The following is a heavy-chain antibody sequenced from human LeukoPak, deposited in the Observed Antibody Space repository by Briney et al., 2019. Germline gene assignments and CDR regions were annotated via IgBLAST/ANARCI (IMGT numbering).Heavy chain of an antibody. D-gene: IGHD3-22*01. Sequence: GGSLRLSCATSGFTFNSYWMDWARQAPGKGLVWVSRIDPDASRATYADSVRGRFTISRDNAKNTLYLQMNSLRAEDTAVYYCARDQYYYDSSGYSDYWGQGTLVTVSS. J-gene: IGHJ4*02. CDR3: ARDQYYYDSSGYSDY. CDR1: GFTFNSYW. CDR2: IDPDASRA. V-gene: IGHV3-74*01.